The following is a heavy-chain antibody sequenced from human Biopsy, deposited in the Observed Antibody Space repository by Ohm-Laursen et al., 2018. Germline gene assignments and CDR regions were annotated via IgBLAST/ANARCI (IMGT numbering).Heavy chain of an antibody. CDR3: ARVSRSIYDSTFDSFNI. D-gene: IGHD3-22*01. J-gene: IGHJ3*02. CDR2: IDYRGST. CDR1: GDSISSYY. V-gene: IGHV4-59*07. Sequence: SDTLSLTCIVSGDSISSYYWSWIRQPPGKGLEWIACIDYRGSTNYNPSLKSRVSISIDTSKNQLSLRLNSVTAADTAVYYCARVSRSIYDSTFDSFNIWGPGTMVTVSS.